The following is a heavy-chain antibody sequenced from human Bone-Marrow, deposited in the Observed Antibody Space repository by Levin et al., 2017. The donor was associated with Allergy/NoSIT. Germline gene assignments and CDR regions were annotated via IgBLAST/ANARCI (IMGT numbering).Heavy chain of an antibody. CDR3: ARGPLAVRVVPATPVINYNGLDV. CDR1: GGSINSGDYY. CDR2: IYSAGDT. J-gene: IGHJ6*01. V-gene: IGHV4-30-4*01. Sequence: SSETLSLTCTVSGGSINSGDYYWTWIRQPPGKGLEWIGNIYSAGDTYYNSLLKSRLAISIDTSKNQFSLRLSSVTAADTAVYYCARGPLAVRVVPATPVINYNGLDVWGQGTTVTVSS. D-gene: IGHD2-15*01.